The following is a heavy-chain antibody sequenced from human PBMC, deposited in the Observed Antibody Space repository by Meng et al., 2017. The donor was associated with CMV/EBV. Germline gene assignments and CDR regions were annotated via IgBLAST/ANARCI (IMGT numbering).Heavy chain of an antibody. Sequence: GGSLRLSCAASGFTFSSDAMHWVRQAPGKGLEWVAVISYDGSNKYYADSVKGRFTISRDNSKNSLYLQMNSLRAEDTAVYYCARIVTQWRYCSSTSCYKSGYFDLWGRGTLVTVSS. V-gene: IGHV3-30*04. D-gene: IGHD2-2*01. CDR3: ARIVTQWRYCSSTSCYKSGYFDL. CDR1: GFTFSSDA. CDR2: ISYDGSNK. J-gene: IGHJ2*01.